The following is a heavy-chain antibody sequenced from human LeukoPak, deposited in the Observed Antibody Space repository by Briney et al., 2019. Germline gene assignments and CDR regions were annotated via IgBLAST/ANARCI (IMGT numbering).Heavy chain of an antibody. CDR3: VKEIYGDSTGGRFQH. CDR1: GFTFSSYE. J-gene: IGHJ1*01. V-gene: IGHV3-48*03. D-gene: IGHD4-17*01. CDR2: ISTTGSSI. Sequence: GGSLRLSCAASGFTFSSYEMNWVRQAPGKGLEWVSYISTTGSSIYYADSVKGRFTISRDNSKNTLYLQMNSLRAEDTAVYYCVKEIYGDSTGGRFQHWGQGALVTVSS.